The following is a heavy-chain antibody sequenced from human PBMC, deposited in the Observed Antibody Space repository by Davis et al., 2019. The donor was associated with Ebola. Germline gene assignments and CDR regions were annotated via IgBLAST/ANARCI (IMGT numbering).Heavy chain of an antibody. J-gene: IGHJ4*02. CDR1: GYTFTGYS. CDR3: ARSATVLVVYTMRY. V-gene: IGHV1-69*10. CDR2: IVPILGIQ. Sequence: SVKVSCKASGYTFTGYSINWVRQAPGQGLEWMGGIVPILGIQQKFQARVTITADKKTNTVYMELSSLRSEDTAVYYCARSATVLVVYTMRYWGQGTLVTVSS. D-gene: IGHD2-8*02.